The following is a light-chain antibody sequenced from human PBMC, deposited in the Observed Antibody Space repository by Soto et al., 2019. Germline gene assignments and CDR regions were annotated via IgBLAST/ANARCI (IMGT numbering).Light chain of an antibody. CDR2: EVA. J-gene: IGLJ1*01. CDR1: NSDIGFYNY. CDR3: SSYTSSSPLYV. Sequence: QSVLTQPASVSGSPGQSITISCTGTNSDIGFYNYVSWYQQHPGEAPKLIIYEVAKRPSGVSCRFSGSKSGNTASLTISGLQAEDEADYHCSSYTSSSPLYVFGTGTKVTVL. V-gene: IGLV2-14*01.